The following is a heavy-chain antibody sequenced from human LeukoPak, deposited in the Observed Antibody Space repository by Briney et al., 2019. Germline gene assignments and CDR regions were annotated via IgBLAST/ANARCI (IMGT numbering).Heavy chain of an antibody. Sequence: SETLSLTCIVSGGSISSGGYYWSWIRQHPGKGLEWIGYIYYSGSTYYNPSLKSRVTISVDTSKNQFSLRLSSVTAADTALYYCARDRQSRVVTSGAFDIWGQGTMVTVSS. J-gene: IGHJ3*02. D-gene: IGHD4-23*01. CDR1: GGSISSGGYY. V-gene: IGHV4-31*03. CDR2: IYYSGST. CDR3: ARDRQSRVVTSGAFDI.